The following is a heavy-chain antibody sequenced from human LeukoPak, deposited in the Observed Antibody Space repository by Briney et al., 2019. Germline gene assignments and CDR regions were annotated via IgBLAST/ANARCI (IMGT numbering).Heavy chain of an antibody. J-gene: IGHJ5*02. CDR1: GYTFTSYA. D-gene: IGHD6-13*01. Sequence: ASVKVSCKASGYTFTSYAMNWVRQAPGQGLEWMGWINTNTGNPTYAQGFTGRFVSSLDTSVSTAYLQISSLKAEDTAVYYCARVVPWYPDSGYSSSWGFDPWGQGTLVTVSS. CDR2: INTNTGNP. CDR3: ARVVPWYPDSGYSSSWGFDP. V-gene: IGHV7-4-1*02.